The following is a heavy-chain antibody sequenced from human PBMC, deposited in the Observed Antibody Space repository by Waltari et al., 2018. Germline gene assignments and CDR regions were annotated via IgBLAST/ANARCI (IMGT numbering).Heavy chain of an antibody. CDR2: IIPIFGTA. CDR3: AAQWLRLPREGDY. Sequence: QVQLVQSGAEVKKPGSSVKVSCKASGGTFSSYAISWVRQAPGQGLEWRGRIIPIFGTANYAQKFQGRVTITADKSTSTAYMELSSLRSEDTAVYYCAAQWLRLPREGDYWGQGTLVTVSS. CDR1: GGTFSSYA. V-gene: IGHV1-69*08. D-gene: IGHD5-12*01. J-gene: IGHJ4*02.